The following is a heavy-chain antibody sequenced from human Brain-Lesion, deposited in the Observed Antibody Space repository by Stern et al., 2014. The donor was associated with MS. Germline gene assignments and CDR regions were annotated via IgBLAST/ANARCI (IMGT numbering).Heavy chain of an antibody. CDR3: ARRGDSSSSGFDY. V-gene: IGHV5-51*01. D-gene: IGHD6-6*01. CDR2: IWPGDSDT. J-gene: IGHJ4*02. CDR1: GYRFTSNW. Sequence: DQLVQSGAEVKKPGESLKISCKGSGYRFTSNWNGWVRQMPGKGLEWMGIIWPGDSDTRYSPSFQGQVPISADKSISTAYLQWSSLQASDTAMYYCARRGDSSSSGFDYWGQGTLVIVSS.